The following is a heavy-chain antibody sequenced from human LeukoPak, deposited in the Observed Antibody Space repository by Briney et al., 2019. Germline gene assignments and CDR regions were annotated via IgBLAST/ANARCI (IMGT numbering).Heavy chain of an antibody. CDR2: IYYSGST. Sequence: SETLSLTCTVSGGSISSGSYYWSWIRQPPGKGLEWIGYIYYSGSTNYNPSLKSRVTISVDTSKNQFSLKLSSVTAADTAVYYCARVISSSSLDFDYWGQGTLVTVSS. D-gene: IGHD6-6*01. CDR3: ARVISSSSLDFDY. CDR1: GGSISSGSYY. V-gene: IGHV4-61*01. J-gene: IGHJ4*02.